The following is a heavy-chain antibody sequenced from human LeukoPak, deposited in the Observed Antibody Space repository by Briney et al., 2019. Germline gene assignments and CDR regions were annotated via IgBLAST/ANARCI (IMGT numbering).Heavy chain of an antibody. CDR3: ARVPDIVATSCDY. Sequence: GGSLRLSCAVSGFTFSDYWMNWVRQAPGKGLEWVSTISGSGGNTYYADSVKGRFTISRDNSKNTLYLQMNSLRAEDTAVYYCARVPDIVATSCDYWGQGTLVTVSS. D-gene: IGHD5-12*01. CDR2: ISGSGGNT. V-gene: IGHV3-23*01. J-gene: IGHJ4*02. CDR1: GFTFSDYW.